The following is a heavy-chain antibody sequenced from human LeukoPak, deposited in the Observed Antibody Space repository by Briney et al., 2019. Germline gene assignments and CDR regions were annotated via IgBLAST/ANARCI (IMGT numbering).Heavy chain of an antibody. J-gene: IGHJ4*02. Sequence: ASVKVSCKASGYTFTGYYMHWVRQAHGQGLEWMGWINPNSGGTNYAQKFQGRVTMTRDTSISTAYMELSRLRSDDTAVYYCASVVDGYIPYDYWGQGTLVTVSS. CDR3: ASVVDGYIPYDY. V-gene: IGHV1-2*02. CDR1: GYTFTGYY. D-gene: IGHD5-24*01. CDR2: INPNSGGT.